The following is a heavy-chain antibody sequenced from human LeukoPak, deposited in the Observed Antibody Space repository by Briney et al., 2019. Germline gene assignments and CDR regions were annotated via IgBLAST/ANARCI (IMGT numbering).Heavy chain of an antibody. J-gene: IGHJ1*01. CDR2: MNPNSGNT. Sequence: GASVKVSCKASGYTFTSDYINWVRQATGQGLEWMGWMNPNSGNTAYAQKFQGRVTMTRNTSISTAYMELSSLRSEDTAVYYCARDKAVTTELTQYFHHWGQGTLVTVSS. CDR3: ARDKAVTTELTQYFHH. CDR1: GYTFTSDY. D-gene: IGHD4-11*01. V-gene: IGHV1-8*01.